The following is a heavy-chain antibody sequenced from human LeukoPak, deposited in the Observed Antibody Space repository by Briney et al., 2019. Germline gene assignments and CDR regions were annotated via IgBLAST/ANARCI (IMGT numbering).Heavy chain of an antibody. CDR3: ASRGYCSSTSCADY. CDR1: GGSFSGYY. D-gene: IGHD2-2*01. V-gene: IGHV4-34*01. J-gene: IGHJ4*02. Sequence: PSETLSLTCAVYGGSFSGYYWSWIRQPPGKGLEWIGEINHSGSTNYNPSLKSRVTISVDTSKNQFSLKLSSVTAADTAVYYCASRGYCSSTSCADYWGQGTLVTVSS. CDR2: INHSGST.